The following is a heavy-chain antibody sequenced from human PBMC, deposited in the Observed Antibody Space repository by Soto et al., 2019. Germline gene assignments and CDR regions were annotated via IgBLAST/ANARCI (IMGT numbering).Heavy chain of an antibody. CDR1: GFSLSTSGVG. J-gene: IGHJ4*02. CDR3: ARGETGAY. D-gene: IGHD2-21*01. V-gene: IGHV2-5*02. CDR2: IYWDDDK. Sequence: QITLKESGPTLVKPTQTLTLTCTFSGFSLSTSGVGVGWIRQPPGKALEWLALIYWDDDKRYSPSLKSRLTITKDTSQNQVVLKRTNMDPVDTATYSRARGETGAYWGQATLVTVSS.